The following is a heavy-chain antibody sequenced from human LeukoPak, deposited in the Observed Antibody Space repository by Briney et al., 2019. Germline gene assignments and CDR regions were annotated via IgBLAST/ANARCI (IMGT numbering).Heavy chain of an antibody. J-gene: IGHJ5*02. CDR3: ANSDTFYNVMSGP. Sequence: PSETPSLTCTVSGGYITTNGYYWVWIRQSPGEALEWIGSISYSGNTFYNPSLKSRVTISVDTSKNHFSLTLTSVTAADTALYFCANSDTFYNVMSGPWGQGTLVTVSS. D-gene: IGHD3-10*01. CDR1: GGYITTNGYY. CDR2: ISYSGNT. V-gene: IGHV4-39*02.